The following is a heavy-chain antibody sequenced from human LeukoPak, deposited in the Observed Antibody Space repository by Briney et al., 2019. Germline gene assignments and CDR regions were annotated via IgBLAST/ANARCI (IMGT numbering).Heavy chain of an antibody. J-gene: IGHJ3*02. D-gene: IGHD2-15*01. CDR1: GGTFSSYA. CDR3: ARDQGYCSGGSCYRDRDEDAFDI. Sequence: SVKVSCKASGGTFSSYAISWVRQAPGQGLEWMGGIIPIFGTANYAQKFQGRVTITTDESTSTAYMELSSPRSEDTAVYYCARDQGYCSGGSCYRDRDEDAFDIWGQGTMVTVSS. V-gene: IGHV1-69*05. CDR2: IIPIFGTA.